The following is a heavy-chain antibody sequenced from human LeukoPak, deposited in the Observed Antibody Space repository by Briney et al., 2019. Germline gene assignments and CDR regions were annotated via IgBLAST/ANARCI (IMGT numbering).Heavy chain of an antibody. CDR1: GVSISSSNSY. J-gene: IGHJ4*02. CDR3: AKLLYYYDSSQPY. CDR2: IYYSGNT. V-gene: IGHV4-39*01. Sequence: SETLSLTCTVSGVSISSSNSYWGWIRQPPGKGLEWIGSIYYSGNTYYNASLKSQVSISIDTSKNQFSLRLTSVTAADTAVYYCAKLLYYYDSSQPYWGQGTLVTVSS. D-gene: IGHD3-22*01.